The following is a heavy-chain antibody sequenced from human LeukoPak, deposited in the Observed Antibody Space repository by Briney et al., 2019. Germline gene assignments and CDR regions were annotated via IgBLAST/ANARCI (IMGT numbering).Heavy chain of an antibody. J-gene: IGHJ6*03. CDR1: GGPISSSSYY. V-gene: IGHV4-39*07. CDR3: ARDSYGSGSSYMDV. Sequence: SETLSLTYTVSGGPISSSSYYWGWIRQPPGKGLEWIGSIYYSGSTYYNPSLKSRVTISVDTSKNQFSLKLSSVTAADTAVYYCARDSYGSGSSYMDVWGKGTTVTVSS. D-gene: IGHD3-10*01. CDR2: IYYSGST.